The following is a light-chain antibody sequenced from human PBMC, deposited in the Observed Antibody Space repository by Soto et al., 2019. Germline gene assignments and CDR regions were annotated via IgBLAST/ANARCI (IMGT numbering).Light chain of an antibody. Sequence: QSALTQPASVSGSPGQSITISCTGTSSDVGGYNYVSWYQQHPGKAPKLMIYDVSNRPSGVSNRFSGSKSGNTACLTISGLRAEDEADYYCSSYTSSSTLVVFGGGTKLTVL. CDR2: DVS. CDR3: SSYTSSSTLVV. CDR1: SSDVGGYNY. J-gene: IGLJ2*01. V-gene: IGLV2-14*01.